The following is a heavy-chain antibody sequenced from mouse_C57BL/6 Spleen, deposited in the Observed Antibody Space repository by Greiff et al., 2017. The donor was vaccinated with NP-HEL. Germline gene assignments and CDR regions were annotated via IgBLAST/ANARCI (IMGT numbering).Heavy chain of an antibody. D-gene: IGHD1-1*01. CDR2: INPNNGGT. CDR3: ARGSYLY. Sequence: VQLQQSGPELVKPGASVKISCKASGYTFTDYYMNWVKQSHGKSLEWIGDINPNNGGTSYNQKFKGKATLTVDKSSSTAYMELRSLTSEDSAVYYCARGSYLYWGQGTTLTVSS. CDR1: GYTFTDYY. J-gene: IGHJ2*01. V-gene: IGHV1-26*01.